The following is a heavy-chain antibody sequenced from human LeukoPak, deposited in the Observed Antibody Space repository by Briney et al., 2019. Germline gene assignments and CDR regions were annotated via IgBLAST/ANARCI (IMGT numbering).Heavy chain of an antibody. CDR3: ARAIFFGGTYVDY. J-gene: IGHJ4*02. CDR1: GGSFSGYY. V-gene: IGHV4-34*01. Sequence: PSETLSLTCAVYGGSFSGYYWSWIRQPPGKGLEWIGEINHSGSTNYNPSLKSRVTISVDTSKNQFSLKLTSVAAADTAVYYCARAIFFGGTYVDYGGQGPLVPVSS. CDR2: INHSGST. D-gene: IGHD2-15*01.